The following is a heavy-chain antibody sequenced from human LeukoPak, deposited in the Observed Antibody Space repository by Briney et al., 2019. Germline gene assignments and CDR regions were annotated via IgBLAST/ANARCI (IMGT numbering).Heavy chain of an antibody. CDR1: GGTFSSYA. V-gene: IGHV1-69*05. CDR2: IIPIFGTA. Sequence: SVKVSCKASGGTFSSYAISWVRQAPGQGLEWMGGIIPIFGTADYAQKFQGRVTITTAESTITAYMELSSLRSEDTAVYYCARGDSSGYYRGVYYFDYWGQGTLVTVSS. D-gene: IGHD3-22*01. CDR3: ARGDSSGYYRGVYYFDY. J-gene: IGHJ4*02.